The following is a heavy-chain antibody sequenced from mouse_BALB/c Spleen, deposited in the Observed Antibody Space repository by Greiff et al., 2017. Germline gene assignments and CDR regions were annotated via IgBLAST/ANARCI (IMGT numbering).Heavy chain of an antibody. Sequence: DVQLQESGPGLVKPSQSLSLTCTVTGYSITSDYAWNWIRQFPGNKLEWMGYISYSGSTSYNPSLKSRISITRDTSKNQFFLQLNSVTTEDTATYYCARGVVEGDYYAMDYWGQGTSVTVSS. D-gene: IGHD1-1*01. CDR1: GYSITSDYA. CDR2: ISYSGST. J-gene: IGHJ4*01. CDR3: ARGVVEGDYYAMDY. V-gene: IGHV3-2*02.